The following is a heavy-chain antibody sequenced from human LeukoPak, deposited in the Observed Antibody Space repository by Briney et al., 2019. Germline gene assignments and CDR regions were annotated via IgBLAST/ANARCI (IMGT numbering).Heavy chain of an antibody. J-gene: IGHJ6*03. CDR1: GYTFTSYD. CDR3: ARGFEITMVRGVIPAFMDV. CDR2: MNPNSGNT. V-gene: IGHV1-8*01. Sequence: ASVKVSCKASGYTFTSYDINWVRQATGQGLEWMGWMNPNSGNTGYAQKFQGRVTMTRNTSISTAYVELSSLRSEDTAVYYCARGFEITMVRGVIPAFMDVWGKGTTVTISS. D-gene: IGHD3-10*01.